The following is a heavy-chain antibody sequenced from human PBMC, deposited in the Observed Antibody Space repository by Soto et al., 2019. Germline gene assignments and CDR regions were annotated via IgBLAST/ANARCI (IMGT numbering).Heavy chain of an antibody. CDR3: ARPDRRDGYNYVNY. Sequence: QLQLRESGPGLVKPSETLSLTCTVSGGSISSSDYYWGWIRQPPGKGLEWIGTIYYSGSTYYNPSLQSRATISVDTSKNQFSLRLTSVTAADTAVYYCARPDRRDGYNYVNYWGQGTLVTVSS. D-gene: IGHD1-1*01. CDR1: GGSISSSDYY. J-gene: IGHJ4*02. CDR2: IYYSGST. V-gene: IGHV4-39*01.